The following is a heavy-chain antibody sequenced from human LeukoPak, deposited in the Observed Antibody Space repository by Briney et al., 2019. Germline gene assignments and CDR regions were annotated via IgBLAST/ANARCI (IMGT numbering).Heavy chain of an antibody. D-gene: IGHD2-15*01. CDR2: IKQDGSEK. J-gene: IGHJ5*02. CDR3: ARGTGYCSGGSCYSGHNWFDL. V-gene: IGHV3-7*01. CDR1: GFTFSSYW. Sequence: PGGSLRLSCAASGFTFSSYWMSWVRQAPGKGGEWVANIKQDGSEKYYVDSVKGRFTISRDNAKNSLYLQMNSLRAEDTAVYYCARGTGYCSGGSCYSGHNWFDLWGQGTLVTVSS.